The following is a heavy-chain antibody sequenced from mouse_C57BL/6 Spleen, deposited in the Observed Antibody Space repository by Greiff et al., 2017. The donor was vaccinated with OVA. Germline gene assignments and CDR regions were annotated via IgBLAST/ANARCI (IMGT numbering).Heavy chain of an antibody. CDR1: GFTFSDYG. J-gene: IGHJ2*01. D-gene: IGHD4-1*01. V-gene: IGHV5-17*01. CDR2: ISSGSSTI. Sequence: EVKLVESGGGLVKPGGSLKLSCAASGFTFSDYGMHWVRQAPEKGLEWVAYISSGSSTIYYADTVKGRFTISRDNAKNTLFLQMTSLRSEDTAVYYCARILGRGGYFDYWGQGTTLTVSS. CDR3: ARILGRGGYFDY.